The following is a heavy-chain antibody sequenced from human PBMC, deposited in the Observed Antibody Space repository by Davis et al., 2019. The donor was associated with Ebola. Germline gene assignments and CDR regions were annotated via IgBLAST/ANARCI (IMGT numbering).Heavy chain of an antibody. CDR1: GVSVSSGRYY. D-gene: IGHD2-2*02. V-gene: IGHV4-61*01. CDR2: IYYSGST. J-gene: IGHJ4*02. CDR3: ARAPVVPAAIRGAYYFDY. Sequence: SETLSLTCTVSGVSVSSGRYYWNWIRQPPGKGLEWIGYIYYSGSTNYNPSLKSRVTISVDTSKNQFSLKLSSVTAADTAVYYCARAPVVPAAIRGAYYFDYWGQGTLVTVSS.